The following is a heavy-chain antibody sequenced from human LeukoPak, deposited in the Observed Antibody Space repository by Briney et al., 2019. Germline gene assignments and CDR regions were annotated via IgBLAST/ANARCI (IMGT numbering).Heavy chain of an antibody. Sequence: SETLSLTCAVYGGSFSGYYWSWIRQPPGKGLEWIGEINHSGSTTYNPSLKSRVTISVDTSKNQFSLKLRSVTAADTAVYYCARQGRAGTTFDYWGQGTLVTVSS. J-gene: IGHJ4*02. CDR1: GGSFSGYY. CDR2: INHSGST. V-gene: IGHV4-34*01. CDR3: ARQGRAGTTFDY. D-gene: IGHD6-19*01.